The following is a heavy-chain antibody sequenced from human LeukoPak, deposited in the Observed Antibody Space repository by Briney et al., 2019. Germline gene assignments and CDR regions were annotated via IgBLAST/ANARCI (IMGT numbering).Heavy chain of an antibody. D-gene: IGHD2-21*01. J-gene: IGHJ3*02. CDR1: GGTFSSYA. CDR3: AREISGNWWDHDAFDI. Sequence: ASVKVSCKASGGTFSSYAISWVRQAPGQGLEWMGWINPNSGGTNYAQKFQGWVTMTRDTSISTAYMELSRLRSDDTAVYYCAREISGNWWDHDAFDIWGQGTMVTVSS. CDR2: INPNSGGT. V-gene: IGHV1-2*04.